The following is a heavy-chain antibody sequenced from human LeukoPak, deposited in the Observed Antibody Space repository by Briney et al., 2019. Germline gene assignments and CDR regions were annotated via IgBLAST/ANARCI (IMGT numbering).Heavy chain of an antibody. CDR2: ISSGSSTI. J-gene: IGHJ4*02. CDR1: GFTFSNYN. D-gene: IGHD3-22*01. CDR3: ARESYDSSGYFYN. Sequence: GWSLRLSCAASGFTFSNYNMNWVRQAPGKGLEWVSYISSGSSTIYYADSVKGRFTISRDNAKNSLFLQMNSLRDEDTAVYYCARESYDSSGYFYNWGQGTLVTVSS. V-gene: IGHV3-48*02.